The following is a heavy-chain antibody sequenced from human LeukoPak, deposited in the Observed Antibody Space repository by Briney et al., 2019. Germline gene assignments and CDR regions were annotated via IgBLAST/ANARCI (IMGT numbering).Heavy chain of an antibody. Sequence: PSETLSLTCAVYGGSFSGYYWSWIRQPPGKGLEWIGEINHSGSTNYNPSLKSRVTISVDTSKNQFSLKLSSVTAADTAVYYCASTPRYYYDSSGALAFDIWGQGTMVTVSS. J-gene: IGHJ3*02. CDR2: INHSGST. CDR1: GGSFSGYY. V-gene: IGHV4-34*01. CDR3: ASTPRYYYDSSGALAFDI. D-gene: IGHD3-22*01.